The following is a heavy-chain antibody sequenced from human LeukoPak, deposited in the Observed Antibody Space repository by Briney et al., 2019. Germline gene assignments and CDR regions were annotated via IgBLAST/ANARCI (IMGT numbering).Heavy chain of an antibody. CDR2: INPNSGDT. J-gene: IGHJ4*02. V-gene: IGHV1-2*02. CDR3: ARGQRHSFPYFFDY. Sequence: GASVKVSCKASGDTFTDYYIHWVRQAPGQGLEWMGWINPNSGDTNYAQKFQGRVTMTRDTSISTAYMEVSRLRTDDTAVYYCARGQRHSFPYFFDYWCQGTLVTVSS. CDR1: GDTFTDYY. D-gene: IGHD3-16*02.